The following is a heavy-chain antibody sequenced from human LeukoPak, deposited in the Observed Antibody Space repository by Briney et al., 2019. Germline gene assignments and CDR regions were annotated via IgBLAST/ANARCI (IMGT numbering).Heavy chain of an antibody. Sequence: GGSLRLSCAASGFTFSSYWMSRVRQAPGKGLEWVANIKQDGSEKYYVDSVKGRFTISRDNAKNSLYLQMNSLRAEDTAVYYCARVLSTAMDYYFDYWGQGTLVTVSS. CDR3: ARVLSTAMDYYFDY. V-gene: IGHV3-7*01. CDR1: GFTFSSYW. D-gene: IGHD5-18*01. J-gene: IGHJ4*02. CDR2: IKQDGSEK.